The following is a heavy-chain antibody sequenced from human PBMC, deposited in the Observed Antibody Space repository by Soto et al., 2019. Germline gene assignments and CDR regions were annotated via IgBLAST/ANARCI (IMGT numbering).Heavy chain of an antibody. V-gene: IGHV2-5*02. D-gene: IGHD6-19*01. CDR1: GFSLSTSGVG. CDR2: IYWDDDK. J-gene: IGHJ5*02. CDR3: AQRRYISGWSFDP. Sequence: QITLKESGPTLVKPTQTLTLTCTFSGFSLSTSGVGVGWIRQPPGKAPEWLALIYWDDDKRYRPSLRSRLTTTKDTSNNQLVLTMTNMDPVDTATYYCAQRRYISGWSFDPWGQGTLVTVPS.